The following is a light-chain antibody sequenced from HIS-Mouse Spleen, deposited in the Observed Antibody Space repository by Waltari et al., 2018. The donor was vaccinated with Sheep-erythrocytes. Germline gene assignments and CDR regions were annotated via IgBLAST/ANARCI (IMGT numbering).Light chain of an antibody. CDR1: QSVSSY. Sequence: EIVLTQSPATLSLSPGERATLSCRASQSVSSYLAWYQQKPGQAPRLLIYDASNRATGIPARLSGSGSGTDFTLTISRLEPEDFAVYYCQQRSNWYTFGQGTKLETK. CDR2: DAS. V-gene: IGKV3-11*01. CDR3: QQRSNWYT. J-gene: IGKJ2*01.